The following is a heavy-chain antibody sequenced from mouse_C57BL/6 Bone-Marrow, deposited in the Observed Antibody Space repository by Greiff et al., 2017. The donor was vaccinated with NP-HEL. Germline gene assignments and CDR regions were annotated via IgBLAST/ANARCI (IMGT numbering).Heavy chain of an antibody. J-gene: IGHJ4*01. V-gene: IGHV3-6*01. CDR3: ARRGLPYYAMDY. CDR1: GYSITSGYY. D-gene: IGHD6-1*01. Sequence: DVKLQESGPGLVKPSQSLSLTCSVTGYSITSGYYWNWIRQFPGNKLEWMGYISYDGSNNYNPSLKNRISITRDTSKNQFFLKLNSVTTEDTATYYCARRGLPYYAMDYWGQGTSVTVSS. CDR2: ISYDGSN.